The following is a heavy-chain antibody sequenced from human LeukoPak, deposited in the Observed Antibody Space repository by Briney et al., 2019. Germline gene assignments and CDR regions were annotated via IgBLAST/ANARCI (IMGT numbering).Heavy chain of an antibody. CDR1: CYTFTTYD. J-gene: IGHJ3*02. V-gene: IGHV1-18*01. D-gene: IGHD3-10*01. Sequence: GSVQGSSKASCYTFTTYDISWVRQAPAQGLEWMGWISGNNGKTNYAKKFQVRVTMTTDTSTSTTYMELRSLRSDDTAIYYCARRWGSGIRGAFDIWGQGTMVTVSS. CDR3: ARRWGSGIRGAFDI. CDR2: ISGNNGKT.